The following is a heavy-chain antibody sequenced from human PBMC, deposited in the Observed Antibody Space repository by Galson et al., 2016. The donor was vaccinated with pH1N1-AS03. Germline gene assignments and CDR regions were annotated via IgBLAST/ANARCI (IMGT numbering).Heavy chain of an antibody. CDR2: ISTYNPNA. Sequence: SVKVSCKASGYSFSSYGFAWVRQAPGQGLEWMGWISTYNPNADYAQKFQGRVTMTSDTQTNTDYMELKSLRSDDTAVYYWATERFHYASGSAIFDYWGQGTLVTVSS. J-gene: IGHJ4*02. D-gene: IGHD3-10*01. CDR3: ATERFHYASGSAIFDY. V-gene: IGHV1-18*01. CDR1: GYSFSSYG.